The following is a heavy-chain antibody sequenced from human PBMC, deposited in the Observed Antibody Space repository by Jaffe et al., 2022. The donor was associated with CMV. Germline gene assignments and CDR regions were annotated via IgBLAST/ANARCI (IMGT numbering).Heavy chain of an antibody. J-gene: IGHJ4*02. CDR2: ISSSSSTI. V-gene: IGHV3-48*02. D-gene: IGHD3-22*01. CDR3: ARITQNYYDSSGYYSGIDY. Sequence: EVQLVESGGGLVQPGGSLRLSCAASGFTFSSYSMNWVRQAPGKGLEWVSYISSSSSTIYYADSVKGRFTISRDNAKNSLYLQMNSLRDEDTAVYYCARITQNYYDSSGYYSGIDYWGQGTLVTVSS. CDR1: GFTFSSYS.